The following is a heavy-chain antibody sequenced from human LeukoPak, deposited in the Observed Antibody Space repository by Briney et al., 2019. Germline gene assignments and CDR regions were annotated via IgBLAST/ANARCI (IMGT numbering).Heavy chain of an antibody. CDR2: IRYDGSNK. Sequence: GGSLRLSCAASGFTFSSYGMHWVRQAPGKGLEWVAFIRYDGSNKYYADSVKGRFTISRDNARNSLYLQMNSLRAEDMALYYCAKDQASSWSYMDVWGKGTTVTVSS. J-gene: IGHJ6*03. CDR1: GFTFSSYG. V-gene: IGHV3-30*02. CDR3: AKDQASSWSYMDV. D-gene: IGHD6-13*01.